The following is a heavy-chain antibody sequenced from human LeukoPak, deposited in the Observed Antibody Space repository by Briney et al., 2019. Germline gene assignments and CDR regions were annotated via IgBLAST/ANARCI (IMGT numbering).Heavy chain of an antibody. CDR2: TSSSGGST. D-gene: IGHD2-2*01. CDR1: GFTFSSYA. Sequence: GGSLRLSCAASGFTFSSYAMSWVRQAPGKGLEWVSATSSSGGSTYYADSVKGRFTISRDNSKNTLYLQMNSLRAEDTALYYCAKDQALSLSSSRALDYWGQGTLVTVSS. V-gene: IGHV3-23*01. J-gene: IGHJ4*02. CDR3: AKDQALSLSSSRALDY.